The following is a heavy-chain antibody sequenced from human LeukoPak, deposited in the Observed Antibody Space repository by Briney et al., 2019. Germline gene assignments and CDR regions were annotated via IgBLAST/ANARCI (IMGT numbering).Heavy chain of an antibody. V-gene: IGHV3-11*06. CDR3: AGAGGVHTYGNYFDY. J-gene: IGHJ4*02. CDR2: ITTRSSYT. CDR1: GFTFTDYY. D-gene: IGHD3-10*01. Sequence: GGSLRLSCTASGFTFTDYYMSWIRLAPGKGLEWVSYITTRSSYTNYADSVKGRFTISRDNAKNSLFLQMDGLRAEDTAVYYCAGAGGVHTYGNYFDYWGQGTLVTVSS.